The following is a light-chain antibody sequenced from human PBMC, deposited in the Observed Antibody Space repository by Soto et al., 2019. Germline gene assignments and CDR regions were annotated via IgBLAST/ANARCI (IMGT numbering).Light chain of an antibody. V-gene: IGLV2-14*01. CDR1: SSDVGGYNY. CDR3: SSYTSNSTPVV. CDR2: DVS. J-gene: IGLJ2*01. Sequence: QSVLTQPASVSGSPGQSITISCTGTSSDVGGYNYVSWYQQHPGKAPKLMIYDVSNRPSGVSNRFSGYKSGNTASLTISGLQAEDEADYYCSSYTSNSTPVVFGGGTKLTVL.